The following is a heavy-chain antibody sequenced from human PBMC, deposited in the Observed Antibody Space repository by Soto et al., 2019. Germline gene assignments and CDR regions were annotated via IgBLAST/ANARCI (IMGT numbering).Heavy chain of an antibody. V-gene: IGHV4-34*01. J-gene: IGHJ5*02. CDR2: INHSGST. CDR1: GGSFSGYY. Sequence: SETLSLTCAVYGGSFSGYYWSWIRQPPGKGLEWIGEINHSGSTNYNPSLKSRVTISVDTSKNQFSLKLSSVTAADTAVYYCARGYGSGRDWFDPWGQGTLVTVSS. CDR3: ARGYGSGRDWFDP. D-gene: IGHD3-10*01.